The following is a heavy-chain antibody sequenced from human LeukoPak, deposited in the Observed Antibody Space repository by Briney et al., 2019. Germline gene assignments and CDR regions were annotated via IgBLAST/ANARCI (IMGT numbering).Heavy chain of an antibody. CDR2: ISGSGGST. CDR1: GFTFSSYA. CDR3: AKASIAADVEAFDY. Sequence: GGSLRLYCAASGFTFSSYAMSWVRQAPGKGLEWVSAISGSGGSTYYADSVKGRFTISRDNSKNTLYLQMNSLRAEDTAVYYCAKASIAADVEAFDYWGQGTLVTVSS. V-gene: IGHV3-23*01. D-gene: IGHD6-13*01. J-gene: IGHJ4*02.